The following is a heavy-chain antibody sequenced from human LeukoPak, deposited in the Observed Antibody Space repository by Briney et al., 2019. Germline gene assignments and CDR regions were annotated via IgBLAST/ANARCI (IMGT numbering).Heavy chain of an antibody. CDR1: GYTFTNYY. D-gene: IGHD6-25*01. J-gene: IGHJ4*02. V-gene: IGHV1-46*01. CDR3: AREGAAEAKNFDY. CDR2: INLNAVTT. Sequence: ASVKVSCTASGYTFTNYYIHWVRQAPGQGLEWVGIINLNAVTTRYTQKFQGRITVTRDTSTSTVYMELSSLRSEDTAVYFCAREGAAEAKNFDYWGQGTLVIVSS.